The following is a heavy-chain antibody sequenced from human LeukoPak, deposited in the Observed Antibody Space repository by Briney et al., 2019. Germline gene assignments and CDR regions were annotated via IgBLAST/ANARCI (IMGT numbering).Heavy chain of an antibody. Sequence: GGSLRLSCAASGFTFDDYGMSWVRQAPGKGLEWVSGINWNGGSTGYADSVKGRFTISRDNAKNSLYLQMNSLRAEDTALYYCARGSYHYDSSGANWFDPWGQGTLVTVSS. CDR1: GFTFDDYG. CDR2: INWNGGST. V-gene: IGHV3-20*04. J-gene: IGHJ5*02. CDR3: ARGSYHYDSSGANWFDP. D-gene: IGHD3-22*01.